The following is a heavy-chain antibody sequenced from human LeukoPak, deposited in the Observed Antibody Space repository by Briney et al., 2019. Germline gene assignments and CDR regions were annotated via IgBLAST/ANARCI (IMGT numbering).Heavy chain of an antibody. D-gene: IGHD3-10*01. CDR3: AKDLFSLVRGDLDY. CDR2: ISGSGGGT. CDR1: GFTFSSYA. V-gene: IGHV3-23*01. Sequence: GGSLRLSCAASGFTFSSYAMSWVRQAPGKGLEWVSGISGSGGGTYYADSVKGRFTISRDNSKNTLYLQMNSLRAEDTAVHYCAKDLFSLVRGDLDYWGQGALVTVSS. J-gene: IGHJ4*02.